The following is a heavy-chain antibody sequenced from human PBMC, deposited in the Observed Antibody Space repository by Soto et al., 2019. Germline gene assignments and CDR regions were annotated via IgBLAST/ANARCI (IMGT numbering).Heavy chain of an antibody. CDR2: ISYDGSNK. V-gene: IGHV3-30*18. D-gene: IGHD2-15*01. CDR3: AKVVSGSRISPFDY. CDR1: GFTFSSYG. Sequence: QVQLVESGGGVVQPGRSLRLSCAASGFTFSSYGMHWVRQAPGKGLEWVAVISYDGSNKYYADSVKGRFTISRDNSKNTLYLQMNSLRAEDTAVYYCAKVVSGSRISPFDYWGQGTLVTVSS. J-gene: IGHJ4*02.